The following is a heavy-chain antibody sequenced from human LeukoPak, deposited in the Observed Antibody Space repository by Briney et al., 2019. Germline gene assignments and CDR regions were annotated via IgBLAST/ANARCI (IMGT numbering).Heavy chain of an antibody. D-gene: IGHD2-2*01. V-gene: IGHV1-18*04. CDR2: ISAYNGNT. Sequence: ASVKVSCKASGYTFTSYGISWVRQAPGQGLEWMGWISAYNGNTNYAQKLQGRVTMTTDTSTSTAYMELRSLRSDDTAVYYCARGGYCSSTSCCAPKYFQHWGQGTLVTVSS. CDR1: GYTFTSYG. J-gene: IGHJ1*01. CDR3: ARGGYCSSTSCCAPKYFQH.